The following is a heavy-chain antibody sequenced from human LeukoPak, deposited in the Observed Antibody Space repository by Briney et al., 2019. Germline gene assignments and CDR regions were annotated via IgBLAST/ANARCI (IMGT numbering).Heavy chain of an antibody. CDR2: INPNSGGT. V-gene: IGHV1-2*02. D-gene: IGHD5-24*01. Sequence: ASVKVSCKASGYTFTSYYMHWVRQAPGQGLEWMGWINPNSGGTNYAQKFQGRVTMTRDTSISTAYMELSRLRSDDTAVYYCARHSVEMDAFDIWGQGTMVTVSS. CDR3: ARHSVEMDAFDI. CDR1: GYTFTSYY. J-gene: IGHJ3*02.